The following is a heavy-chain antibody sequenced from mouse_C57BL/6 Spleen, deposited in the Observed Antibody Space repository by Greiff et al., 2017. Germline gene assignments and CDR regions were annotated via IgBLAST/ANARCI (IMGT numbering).Heavy chain of an antibody. V-gene: IGHV5-4*01. Sequence: EVKLMESGGGLVKPGGSLKLSCAASGFTFSSYAMSWVRQTPEKRLEWVATISDGGNYTYYPDNVKGRFTISRDKAKNNLYLQMSHLKSEDTAMYYCAREGGPYYFDYWGQGTTLTVSS. D-gene: IGHD1-1*02. CDR3: AREGGPYYFDY. CDR1: GFTFSSYA. CDR2: ISDGGNYT. J-gene: IGHJ2*01.